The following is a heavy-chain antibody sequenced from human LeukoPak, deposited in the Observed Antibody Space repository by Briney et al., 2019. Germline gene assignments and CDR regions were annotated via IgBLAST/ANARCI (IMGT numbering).Heavy chain of an antibody. V-gene: IGHV4-39*07. D-gene: IGHD3-22*01. Sequence: SETLSLTCTLSWGSISYSIHFWGWVRDPRGGGVGGLGSIYYSGSTYYNPSLKSRVTISVDTSKNQFSLKLSSVTAADTAVYYCARHFDSSGPPFDYWGQGTLVTVSS. CDR1: WGSISYSIHF. J-gene: IGHJ4*02. CDR2: IYYSGST. CDR3: ARHFDSSGPPFDY.